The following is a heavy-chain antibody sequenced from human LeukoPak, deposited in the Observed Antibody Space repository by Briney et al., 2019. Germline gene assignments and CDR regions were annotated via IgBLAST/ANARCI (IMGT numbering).Heavy chain of an antibody. CDR3: ARDHWLLSGNKWNYYGMDV. J-gene: IGHJ6*02. CDR2: ISDSGSP. CDR1: GGFNSGYY. V-gene: IGHV4-59*01. Sequence: SETLSLTCTVSGGFNSGYYWSWLRQPPGKGLEWIGYISDSGSPDYNPPLKSRVAISVDTSKNQVSLKVSSVTAADTAVYYCARDHWLLSGNKWNYYGMDVWGQGTTVTVSS. D-gene: IGHD3-9*01.